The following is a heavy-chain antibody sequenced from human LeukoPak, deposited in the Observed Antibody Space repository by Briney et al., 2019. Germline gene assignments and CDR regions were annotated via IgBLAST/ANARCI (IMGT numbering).Heavy chain of an antibody. V-gene: IGHV4-59*01. J-gene: IGHJ3*02. CDR3: ARAHWVGYDSSGFYDAFDI. CDR1: GGSISSYY. D-gene: IGHD3-22*01. Sequence: SETLSLTCTVSGGSISSYYWSWIRQPPGKGLEWIGYIYYSGSTNYNPSLKSRVTISVDTSKNQFSLKLSSVTAADTAVCYCARAHWVGYDSSGFYDAFDIWGQGTMVTVSS. CDR2: IYYSGST.